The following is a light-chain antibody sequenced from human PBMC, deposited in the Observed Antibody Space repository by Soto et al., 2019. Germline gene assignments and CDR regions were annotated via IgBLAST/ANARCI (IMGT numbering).Light chain of an antibody. V-gene: IGLV2-18*01. CDR3: ILYTSDNTYV. CDR1: SIDFVSYNR. Sequence: QSALTQPPSVSGSPGQSVTISCTGNSIDFVSYNRVSWYQQSPGSAPKLWMYEVRNRPSGVPDRFSGSKSGNTASLTISGLQTADEANYFCILYTSDNTYVFGAGTKLTVL. J-gene: IGLJ1*01. CDR2: EVR.